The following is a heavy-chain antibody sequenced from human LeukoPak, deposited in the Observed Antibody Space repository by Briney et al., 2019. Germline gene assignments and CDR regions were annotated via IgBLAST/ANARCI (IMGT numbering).Heavy chain of an antibody. J-gene: IGHJ3*02. D-gene: IGHD6-19*01. CDR1: GFTFSDHY. Sequence: SGGSLRLSCAASGFTFSDHYMDWVRQAPGKGLEWVSSISSSSSYIYYADSVKGRFTISRDNAKNSLYLQMNSLRAEDTAVYYCARVWYSSGWYEVIRGAFDIWGQGTMVTVSS. CDR2: ISSSSSYI. V-gene: IGHV3-21*01. CDR3: ARVWYSSGWYEVIRGAFDI.